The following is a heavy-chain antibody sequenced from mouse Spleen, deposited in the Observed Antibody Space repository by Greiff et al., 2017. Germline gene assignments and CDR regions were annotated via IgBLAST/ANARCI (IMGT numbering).Heavy chain of an antibody. D-gene: IGHD2-3*01. J-gene: IGHJ4*01. CDR1: GYTFTSYW. Sequence: QVQLQQPGAELAKPGASVKLSCKASGYTFTSYWMHWVKQRPGQGLEWIGYINPSSGYTKYNQKFKDKATLTADKSSSTAYMQLSSLTYEDSAVYYCASPYDGYYVDAMDYWGQGTSVTVSS. CDR3: ASPYDGYYVDAMDY. CDR2: INPSSGYT. V-gene: IGHV1-7*01.